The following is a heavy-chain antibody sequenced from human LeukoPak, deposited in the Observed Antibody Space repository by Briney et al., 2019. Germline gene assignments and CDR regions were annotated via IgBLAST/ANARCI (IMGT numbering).Heavy chain of an antibody. D-gene: IGHD3-22*01. CDR2: INPSGGST. CDR3: ARGDYYDSSGGWFDP. CDR1: GYTFTSYY. J-gene: IGHJ5*02. Sequence: ASVKVSCKAYGYTFTSYYMHWVRQAPGQGLEWMGIINPSGGSTSYAQKFQGRVTMTRDTSTSIVYMELSSLRSEDTAVYYCARGDYYDSSGGWFDPWGQGTLVTVSS. V-gene: IGHV1-46*01.